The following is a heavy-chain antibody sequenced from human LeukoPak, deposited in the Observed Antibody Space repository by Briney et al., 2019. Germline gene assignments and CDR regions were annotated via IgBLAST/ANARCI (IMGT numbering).Heavy chain of an antibody. CDR1: GFTFSSYE. D-gene: IGHD1-20*01. J-gene: IGHJ6*02. CDR2: FSSSGSTI. V-gene: IGHV3-48*03. Sequence: GGSLRLSCAASGFTFSSYEMNWVRQAPGKGLEWVSYFSSSGSTIYYADSVKGRFTISRDNAKNSLYLQMNSLRAEDTAVYYCAREQITAPYYYYGMDVWGQGTTVTVSS. CDR3: AREQITAPYYYYGMDV.